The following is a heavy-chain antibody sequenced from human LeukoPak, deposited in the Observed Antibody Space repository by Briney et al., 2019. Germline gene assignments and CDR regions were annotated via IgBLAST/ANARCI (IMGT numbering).Heavy chain of an antibody. D-gene: IGHD3-10*01. CDR3: AKGALWFGELIYYFDY. Sequence: GRSLRLSCAASGFTFSNSAMHWVRQAPGKGLEWVSAISGSGGSTYYADSVKGRFTISRDNSKNTLYLQMNSLRAEDTAVYYCAKGALWFGELIYYFDYWGQGTLVTVSS. J-gene: IGHJ4*02. CDR1: GFTFSNSA. CDR2: ISGSGGST. V-gene: IGHV3-23*01.